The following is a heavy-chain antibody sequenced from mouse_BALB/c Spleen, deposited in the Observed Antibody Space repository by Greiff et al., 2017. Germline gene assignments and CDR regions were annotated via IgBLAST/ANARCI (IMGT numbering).Heavy chain of an antibody. Sequence: VQLQQPGAELVRPGASVKLSCKASGYTFTSYWINWVKQRPGQGLEWIGNIYPSDSYTNYNQKFKDKATLTVDKSSSTAYMQLSSPTSEDSAVYYCTKAEAYSDNRGEGTTLSVSS. V-gene: IGHV1-69*02. J-gene: IGHJ2*01. CDR2: IYPSDSYT. CDR1: GYTFTSYW. CDR3: TKAEAYSDN.